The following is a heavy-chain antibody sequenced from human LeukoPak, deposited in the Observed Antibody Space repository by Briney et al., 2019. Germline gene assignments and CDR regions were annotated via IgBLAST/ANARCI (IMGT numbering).Heavy chain of an antibody. CDR1: GGSISSGDYY. J-gene: IGHJ3*02. Sequence: PSQTLSLTCTVSGGSISSGDYYWSWIRQPPGKGLEWIGYIYYSGSTYYNPSLKSRVTISVDTSKNQFSLKLSSVTAADTAVHYCARSDAWDGSGSYDIWGQGTMVTVSS. D-gene: IGHD3-10*01. V-gene: IGHV4-30-4*08. CDR2: IYYSGST. CDR3: ARSDAWDGSGSYDI.